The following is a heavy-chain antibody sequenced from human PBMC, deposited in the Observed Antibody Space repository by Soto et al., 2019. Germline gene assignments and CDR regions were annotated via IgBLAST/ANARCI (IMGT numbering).Heavy chain of an antibody. CDR2: ISGSGGST. CDR1: GFTFSSYA. Sequence: GGSLRLSCAASGFTFSSYAMSWVRQAPGKGLEWVSAISGSGGSTYYADSVKGRFTISRDNSKNTLYLQMNSLRAEDTAVYYCAKDRVYDSSGYYYETYYFDYWGQGTLVTVSS. J-gene: IGHJ4*02. V-gene: IGHV3-23*01. D-gene: IGHD3-22*01. CDR3: AKDRVYDSSGYYYETYYFDY.